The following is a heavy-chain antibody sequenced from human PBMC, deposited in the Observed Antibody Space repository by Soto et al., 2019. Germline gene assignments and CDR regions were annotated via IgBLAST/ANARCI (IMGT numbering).Heavy chain of an antibody. CDR2: ITGTSANT. CDR3: AEGGASYGLLTYDY. V-gene: IGHV3-23*01. D-gene: IGHD5-18*01. Sequence: EVHLLESGGGLVQPGGSLRLSCAASRFTFSNFAMSWVRQAPGKGLEWVSTITGTSANTYYTDSVKGRFAISRDNSQNTLYLQMNSLTTEDTAVYYCAEGGASYGLLTYDYWGQGTLVTVSS. CDR1: RFTFSNFA. J-gene: IGHJ4*02.